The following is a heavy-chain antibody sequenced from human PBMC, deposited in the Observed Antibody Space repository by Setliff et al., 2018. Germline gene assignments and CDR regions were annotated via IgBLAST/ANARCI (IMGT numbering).Heavy chain of an antibody. CDR2: ISSSGTS. CDR3: AREGRWDYSYPIY. V-gene: IGHV4-61*10. CDR1: GGSVGNSYYY. D-gene: IGHD4-4*01. Sequence: PSETLSLTCTVSGGSVGNSYYYWNWIRQPAGKGLEWIGTISSSGTSKYNSSLGGRATLSIDVPERQFALRLSSVTDADTAVYFCAREGRWDYSYPIYWGQGILVTVSS. J-gene: IGHJ4*02.